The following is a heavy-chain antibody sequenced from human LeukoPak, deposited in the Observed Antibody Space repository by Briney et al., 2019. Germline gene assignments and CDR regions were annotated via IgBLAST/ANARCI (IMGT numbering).Heavy chain of an antibody. CDR3: ATHTSSWYGRFGY. V-gene: IGHV4-39*01. J-gene: IGHJ4*02. D-gene: IGHD6-13*01. CDR2: IYYSGST. CDR1: GGSISSSSYY. Sequence: SETLSLTCTVSGGSISSSSYYWGWIRQPPGKGLEWIGRIYYSGSTYYNPSLKSRVTISVDTSKNQFSLKLSSVTAADTAVYYCATHTSSWYGRFGYWGQGTLVTVSS.